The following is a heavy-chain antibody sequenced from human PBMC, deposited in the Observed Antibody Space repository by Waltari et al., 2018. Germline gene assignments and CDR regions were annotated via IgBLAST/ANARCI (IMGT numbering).Heavy chain of an antibody. Sequence: QLLESGGGLVQPGGSLRLSCATSGFTFRSHAMSWVRQSPGKGLGWVSAITDTGDGTYYADSVKGRFTISRDNSNNTLYLQMNSLRAEDTAIYYCAKDSPILTLWGQGTLVTVSS. CDR1: GFTFRSHA. J-gene: IGHJ1*01. D-gene: IGHD2-21*01. CDR3: AKDSPILTL. V-gene: IGHV3-23*01. CDR2: ITDTGDGT.